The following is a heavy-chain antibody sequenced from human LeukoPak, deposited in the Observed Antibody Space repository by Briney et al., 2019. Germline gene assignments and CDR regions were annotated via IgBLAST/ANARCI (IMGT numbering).Heavy chain of an antibody. Sequence: PSETLSLTCAVYGGSFSGYYWSWIRQPPRKGLEWIGEINHSGSTNYNPSLKSRVTISVDTSKNQFSLKLSSVTAADTAVYYCARANDYVWGSYRSYYYYYMDVWGKGTTVTVSS. CDR1: GGSFSGYY. V-gene: IGHV4-34*01. CDR2: INHSGST. D-gene: IGHD3-16*02. CDR3: ARANDYVWGSYRSYYYYYMDV. J-gene: IGHJ6*03.